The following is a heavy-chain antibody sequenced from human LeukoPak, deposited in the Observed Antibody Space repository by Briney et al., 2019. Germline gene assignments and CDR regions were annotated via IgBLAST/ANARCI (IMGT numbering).Heavy chain of an antibody. CDR2: IKEDGSEK. Sequence: GGSLRLSCAASGFTFSSYWMSWVRQAPGKGLEWVAHIKEDGSEKYYADSVKGRFTMSRDNAKKSLYLQMNSLRAEDTAVYYCAKDHYVSSGYYYGVFVYWGQGTLVTVSS. CDR3: AKDHYVSSGYYYGVFVY. J-gene: IGHJ4*02. V-gene: IGHV3-7*03. D-gene: IGHD3-22*01. CDR1: GFTFSSYW.